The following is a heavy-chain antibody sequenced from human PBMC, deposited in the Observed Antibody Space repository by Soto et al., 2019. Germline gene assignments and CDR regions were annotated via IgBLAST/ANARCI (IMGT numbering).Heavy chain of an antibody. CDR1: GGTFSSYA. D-gene: IGHD2-21*02. CDR3: AREGPSSCGGDCYSFWFDP. J-gene: IGHJ5*02. CDR2: IIPIFGTA. V-gene: IGHV1-69*13. Sequence: GASVKVSWKASGGTFSSYAISWVRQAPGQGLVWMGGIIPIFGTANYAQKCQGRVTITADESTSTADMELSNLRSEDTAVYYCAREGPSSCGGDCYSFWFDPWGQGTLVTVSS.